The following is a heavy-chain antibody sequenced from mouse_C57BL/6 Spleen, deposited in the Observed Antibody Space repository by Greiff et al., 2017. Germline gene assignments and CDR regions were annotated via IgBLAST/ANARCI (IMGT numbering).Heavy chain of an antibody. V-gene: IGHV1-59*01. J-gene: IGHJ4*01. CDR3: ARFLYYSNFYYAMDY. CDR2: IDPSDSYT. Sequence: QVQLQQPGAELVRPGTSVKLSCKASGYTFTSYWMHWVKQRPGQGLEWIGVIDPSDSYTNYNQKFKGKATLTVDTSSSTAYMQLSSLTSEDSAVYYCARFLYYSNFYYAMDYWGQGTSVTVSS. D-gene: IGHD2-5*01. CDR1: GYTFTSYW.